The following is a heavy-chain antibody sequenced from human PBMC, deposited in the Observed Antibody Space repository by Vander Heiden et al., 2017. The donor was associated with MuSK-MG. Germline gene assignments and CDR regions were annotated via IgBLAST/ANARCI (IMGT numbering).Heavy chain of an antibody. J-gene: IGHJ6*03. V-gene: IGHV3-9*01. CDR1: GFTFDDYA. CDR2: ISWNSGSI. Sequence: EVQLVESGGGLVQPGRSLRLSCAASGFTFDDYAMHWVRQAPGKGLEWVSGISWNSGSIGYADSVKGRFTISRDNAKNSLYLQMNSLRAEDTALYYCAKDIRGYYYYYYMDVWGKGTTVTVSS. CDR3: AKDIRGYYYYYYMDV. D-gene: IGHD3-16*01.